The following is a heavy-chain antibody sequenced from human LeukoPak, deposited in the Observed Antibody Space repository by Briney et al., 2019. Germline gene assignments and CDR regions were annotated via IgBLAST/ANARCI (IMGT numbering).Heavy chain of an antibody. V-gene: IGHV4-39*07. CDR3: ARDSSIAVAGTVRFDP. Sequence: KSSEALSLTCTVSGGSISSSSYYWGWIRQPPGKGLEWIGSIYYSGSTYYNPSLKSRVTISVDTSKNQFSLKLSSVTAADTAVYYCARDSSIAVAGTVRFDPWGQGTLVTVSS. J-gene: IGHJ5*02. CDR1: GGSISSSSYY. CDR2: IYYSGST. D-gene: IGHD6-19*01.